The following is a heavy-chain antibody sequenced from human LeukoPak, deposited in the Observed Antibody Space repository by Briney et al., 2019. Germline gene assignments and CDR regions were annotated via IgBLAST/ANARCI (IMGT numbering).Heavy chain of an antibody. CDR2: INWNGGST. V-gene: IGHV3-20*04. CDR1: GFTFDDYG. D-gene: IGHD1-26*01. J-gene: IGHJ4*02. CDR3: ARDGVGATSGDY. Sequence: GGSLRLSCAASGFTFDDYGMSWVRQAPGKGLEWVSGINWNGGSTGYAGSVKGRFTISRDNAKNSLYLQMNSLRAEDTALYYCARDGVGATSGDYWGQGTLVTVSS.